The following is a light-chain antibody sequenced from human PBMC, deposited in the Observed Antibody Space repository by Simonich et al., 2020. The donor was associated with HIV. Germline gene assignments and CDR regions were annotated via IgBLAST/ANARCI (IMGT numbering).Light chain of an antibody. CDR1: QSVSSN. CDR2: DAS. J-gene: IGKJ2*01. Sequence: EIVMTQSPATLSVSPGERATLSCRASQSVSSNLAWYQQKPGQAPRLLIYDASTRATGIPARFSGSGSGTEFTLTISSMQSEDFAVYYCQQYNNWPYTSGQGTKLEIK. CDR3: QQYNNWPYT. V-gene: IGKV3-15*01.